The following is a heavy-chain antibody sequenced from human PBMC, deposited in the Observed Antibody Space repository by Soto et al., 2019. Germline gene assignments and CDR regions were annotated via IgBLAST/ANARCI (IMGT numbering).Heavy chain of an antibody. Sequence: QVQLVQSGAEVKKPGSSVRVSCKASGGTLRSHAINWVRQAPGQGLEWMGGIIPIFGSPYYAQKFQGRVTIAADESTITSYMKLSSLRSADTAVYYCAGTVEVPDYHGMDVWGQGTTVTVSS. CDR3: AGTVEVPDYHGMDV. CDR2: IIPIFGSP. J-gene: IGHJ6*02. D-gene: IGHD2-2*01. CDR1: GGTLRSHA. V-gene: IGHV1-69*01.